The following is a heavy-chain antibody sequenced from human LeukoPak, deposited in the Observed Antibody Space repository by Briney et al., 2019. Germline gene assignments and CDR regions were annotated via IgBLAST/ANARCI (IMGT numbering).Heavy chain of an antibody. D-gene: IGHD6-13*01. CDR3: ARAGYSSSWPYYYYYYGMDV. CDR2: MNPNSGNT. V-gene: IGHV1-8*01. J-gene: IGHJ6*02. Sequence: ASVKVSCKASGYTFTSYDINWVRQATGQGFEWMGWMNPNSGNTGYAQKFQGRVTMTRNTSISTAYMELSSLRSEDTAVYYCARAGYSSSWPYYYYYYGMDVWGQGTTVTVSS. CDR1: GYTFTSYD.